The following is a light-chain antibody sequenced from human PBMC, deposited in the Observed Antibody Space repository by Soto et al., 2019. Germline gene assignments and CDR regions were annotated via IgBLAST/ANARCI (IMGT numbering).Light chain of an antibody. CDR2: GAS. V-gene: IGKV3-20*01. Sequence: EIVLTQSPGTLSLSPGERATLSCRASQSVSSSYLAWYQQKPGQAPRLLIYGASIKATGIPERLSGSGYGTDFTLTISRLEPEDFAVYYCQQYGSSPRFGQGTKLEIK. CDR3: QQYGSSPR. CDR1: QSVSSSY. J-gene: IGKJ2*01.